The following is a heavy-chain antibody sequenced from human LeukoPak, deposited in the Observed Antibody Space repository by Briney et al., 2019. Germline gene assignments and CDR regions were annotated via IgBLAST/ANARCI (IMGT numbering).Heavy chain of an antibody. Sequence: GASVKVSCKASGYTFTGYYMHWVRQAPGQGLEWMGGTIPIFGTANYAQKFQGRVTITADESTSTACMELSSLRSEDTAVYYCARGRGIVGATGEYNWFDPWGQGALVTVSS. CDR3: ARGRGIVGATGEYNWFDP. D-gene: IGHD1-26*01. CDR2: TIPIFGTA. V-gene: IGHV1-69*13. CDR1: GYTFTGYY. J-gene: IGHJ5*02.